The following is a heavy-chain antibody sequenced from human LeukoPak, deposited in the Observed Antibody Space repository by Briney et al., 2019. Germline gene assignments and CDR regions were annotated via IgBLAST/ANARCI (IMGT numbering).Heavy chain of an antibody. D-gene: IGHD6-6*01. J-gene: IGHJ4*02. Sequence: SETLSLTCTVSGVSISSYYWSWIRQPPGKGLEWIGYIYYSGSTNYNPSLKSRVTISVDTSKNQFSLKLSSVTAADTAVYYCARRQLVLDYWGQGTLVTVSS. V-gene: IGHV4-59*12. CDR3: ARRQLVLDY. CDR1: GVSISSYY. CDR2: IYYSGST.